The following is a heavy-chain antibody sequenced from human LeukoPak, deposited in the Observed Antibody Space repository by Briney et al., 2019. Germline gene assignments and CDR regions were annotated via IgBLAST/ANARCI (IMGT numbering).Heavy chain of an antibody. Sequence: SGGSLRLSCAASGFTVSNNYMRWVRQAPGKGLEWVSLIYNGGATFYADAVKGRFTISRDGSKNTLYLQMNSLRAEDTAVYYCARDPPAVAANTYGWGQGTLVTVSS. J-gene: IGHJ4*02. CDR3: ARDPPAVAANTYG. D-gene: IGHD6-6*01. CDR1: GFTVSNNY. CDR2: IYNGGAT. V-gene: IGHV3-66*01.